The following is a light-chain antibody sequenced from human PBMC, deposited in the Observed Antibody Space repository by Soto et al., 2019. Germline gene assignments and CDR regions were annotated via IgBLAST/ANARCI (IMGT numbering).Light chain of an antibody. CDR3: QAYGSSPPWT. V-gene: IGKV3-20*01. CDR1: QSVSSSY. J-gene: IGKJ1*01. Sequence: EIVLTQSPGTLSLSPGERATLSCRASQSVSSSYLAWYQQKPGQAPRPLIYGASSRATGITDRLSGSGSGTDFTLTISRLVPEAFVVYYGQAYGSSPPWTFGQGAKVEIK. CDR2: GAS.